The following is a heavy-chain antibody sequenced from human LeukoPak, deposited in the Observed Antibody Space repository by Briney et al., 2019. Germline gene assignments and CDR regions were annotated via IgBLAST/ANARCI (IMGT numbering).Heavy chain of an antibody. CDR2: INGGGGRT. V-gene: IGHV3-43*02. CDR1: GFTFDDYA. CDR3: ARDQYEGICPDY. D-gene: IGHD2/OR15-2a*01. Sequence: GGSLRLSCAASGFTFDDYAMHWVRQTTGKGLEWVSLINGGGGRTYYADSVKGRFTISRDNAKNSLYLQMSSLRADDTAVYYCARDQYEGICPDYWGQGALVTVSS. J-gene: IGHJ4*02.